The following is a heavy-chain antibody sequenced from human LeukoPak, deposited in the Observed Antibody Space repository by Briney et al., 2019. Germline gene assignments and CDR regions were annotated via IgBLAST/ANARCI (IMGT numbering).Heavy chain of an antibody. CDR2: INHNSCGT. D-gene: IGHD1-26*01. J-gene: IGHJ3*02. V-gene: IGHV1-2*06. CDR3: AGSGSSWAFDI. Sequence: GASVNVSCKASGSTFTGYYIHWVRQAPGQGLAWMGRINHNSCGTNYAQKYQGRVTMTRDTSISTAYMELSRLRSDDTAVYYCAGSGSSWAFDIWGQGTMVTVCS. CDR1: GSTFTGYY.